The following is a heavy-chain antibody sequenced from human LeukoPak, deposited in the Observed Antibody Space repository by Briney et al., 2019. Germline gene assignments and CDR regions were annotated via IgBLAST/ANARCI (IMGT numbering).Heavy chain of an antibody. Sequence: PGGSLRLSCAASGSTFSNYYMHWVRRAPGKGLVWVSRINTDGRSTDYADPVKGRFTISRDNAKNTLYLQMNSLRAEDTAVYYCTRDAGTAGAERLDYWGQGTLVTVSS. J-gene: IGHJ4*02. D-gene: IGHD2-21*02. CDR1: GSTFSNYY. CDR3: TRDAGTAGAERLDY. CDR2: INTDGRST. V-gene: IGHV3-74*01.